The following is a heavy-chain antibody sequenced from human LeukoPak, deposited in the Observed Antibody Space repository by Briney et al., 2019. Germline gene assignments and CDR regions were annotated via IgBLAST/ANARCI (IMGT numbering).Heavy chain of an antibody. Sequence: GGSLRLSCAASGFTFSTYAMHWVRQAPGKGLEWVAVISYDGRNTYYADSVKGRFTISRDNSKNTLYLQMNSLRSEDTAVYYCARGGWGLAVAGYFDYWGQGTLVTVSS. V-gene: IGHV3-30-3*01. CDR1: GFTFSTYA. J-gene: IGHJ4*02. CDR2: ISYDGRNT. CDR3: ARGGWGLAVAGYFDY. D-gene: IGHD6-19*01.